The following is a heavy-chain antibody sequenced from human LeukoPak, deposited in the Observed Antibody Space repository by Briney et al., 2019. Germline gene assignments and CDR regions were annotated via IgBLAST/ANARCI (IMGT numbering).Heavy chain of an antibody. V-gene: IGHV1-69*05. CDR2: IIPIFGTA. Sequence: SVKVSCKASGGTFSSYAISWARQAPGQGLEWMGRIIPIFGTANYAQKFQGRVTITTDESTGTAYMELSSLRSEDTAVYYCARDAGYSSSSPFDYWGQGTLVTVSS. CDR3: ARDAGYSSSSPFDY. D-gene: IGHD6-6*01. CDR1: GGTFSSYA. J-gene: IGHJ4*02.